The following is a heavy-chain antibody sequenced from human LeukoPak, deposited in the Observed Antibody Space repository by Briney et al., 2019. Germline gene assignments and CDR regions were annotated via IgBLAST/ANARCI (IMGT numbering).Heavy chain of an antibody. CDR2: INPSGGST. V-gene: IGHV1-46*01. Sequence: ASVKVSCKASGGTFSSCAISWVRQAPGQGLEWMGIINPSGGSTSYAQKFQGRVTMTRDTSTSTVYMELSSLRSEDTAVYYCARRGLGIGYDYWGQGTLVTVSS. CDR3: ARRGLGIGYDY. D-gene: IGHD3-16*01. J-gene: IGHJ4*02. CDR1: GGTFSSCA.